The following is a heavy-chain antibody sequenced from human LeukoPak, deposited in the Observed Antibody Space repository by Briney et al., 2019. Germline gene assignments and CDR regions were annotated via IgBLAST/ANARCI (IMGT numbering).Heavy chain of an antibody. J-gene: IGHJ5*02. CDR3: ARGTKRYDFWSGYPTVDSYNWFDP. CDR1: GGTFSSYA. D-gene: IGHD3-3*01. CDR2: IIPIFGTA. Sequence: SVKVSCKASGGTFSSYAISWVRQAPGQGLEWMGGIIPIFGTANYAQKFQGRVTITADESTSTAYMELSSLRSEDTAVYYCARGTKRYDFWSGYPTVDSYNWFDPWGQGTLVTVSS. V-gene: IGHV1-69*13.